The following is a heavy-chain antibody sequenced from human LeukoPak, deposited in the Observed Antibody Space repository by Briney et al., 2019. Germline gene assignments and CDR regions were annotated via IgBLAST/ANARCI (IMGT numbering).Heavy chain of an antibody. Sequence: GGSLRLSCAASGFTFSSYAMHCVRQAPGKGLEWVAFISYDGSNKYYADSVKGRFTVSRDNSKNTLYLQMNSLRAEDTAVYYCAISSYYYYMDVWGKGTTVTVSS. V-gene: IGHV3-30-3*01. CDR3: AISSYYYYMDV. CDR1: GFTFSSYA. J-gene: IGHJ6*03. CDR2: ISYDGSNK.